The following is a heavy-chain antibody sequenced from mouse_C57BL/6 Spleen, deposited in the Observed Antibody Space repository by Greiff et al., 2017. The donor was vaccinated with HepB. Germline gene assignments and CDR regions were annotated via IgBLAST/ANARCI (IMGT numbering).Heavy chain of an antibody. Sequence: EVKVVESGGGLVKPGGSLKLSCAASGFTFSDYGMHWVRQAPEKGLEWVAYISSGSSTIYYADTVKGRFTISRDNAKNTLFLQMTSLRSEDTAMYYCARSYGSSYDYYYAMDYWGQGTSVTVSS. V-gene: IGHV5-17*01. J-gene: IGHJ4*01. CDR3: ARSYGSSYDYYYAMDY. CDR1: GFTFSDYG. CDR2: ISSGSSTI. D-gene: IGHD1-1*01.